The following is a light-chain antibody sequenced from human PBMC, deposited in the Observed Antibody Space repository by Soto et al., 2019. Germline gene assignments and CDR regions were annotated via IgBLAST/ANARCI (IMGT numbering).Light chain of an antibody. Sequence: QSVLTQPPSVSEAPRQRVTISCSGSSSNIGNNAVHWYLQLPGKAPKLLIYYDDLLPSGVSDRFSGSKSGTSASLAISGLQSEDEADYICAAWDDSLNALVFGGGTKLTVL. CDR3: AAWDDSLNALV. CDR1: SSNIGNNA. CDR2: YDD. V-gene: IGLV1-36*01. J-gene: IGLJ2*01.